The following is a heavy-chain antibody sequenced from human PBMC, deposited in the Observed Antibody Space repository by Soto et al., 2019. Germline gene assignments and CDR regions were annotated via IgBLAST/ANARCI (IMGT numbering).Heavy chain of an antibody. CDR1: GGSISSYY. Sequence: QVQLQESGPGLVKPSETLSLTCTVSGGSISSYYWSWIRQPPGKGLEWIGSIYYSGSTNYTPSLKSRVTISVDPSKHQFSLKLRYVTAADAAVEYCASRLGRSLNPFDYWGQGTLVTVSS. CDR3: ASRLGRSLNPFDY. J-gene: IGHJ4*02. CDR2: IYYSGST. D-gene: IGHD1-26*01. V-gene: IGHV4-59*08.